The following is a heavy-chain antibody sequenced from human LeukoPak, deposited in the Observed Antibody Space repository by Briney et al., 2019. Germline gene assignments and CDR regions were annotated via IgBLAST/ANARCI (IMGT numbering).Heavy chain of an antibody. CDR2: ISPDGNIE. V-gene: IGHV3-30*18. CDR1: GFTFTTFG. CDR3: AKINNDDDY. J-gene: IGHJ4*02. D-gene: IGHD1/OR15-1a*01. Sequence: GGSLRLSCAASGFTFTTFGIHWVRQAPGKGLEWVAAISPDGNIEYYTDSVKGRFTISRDNSKNIIYLQMNSLRGEDSGVYYCAKINNDDDYWGQGTLVTVSS.